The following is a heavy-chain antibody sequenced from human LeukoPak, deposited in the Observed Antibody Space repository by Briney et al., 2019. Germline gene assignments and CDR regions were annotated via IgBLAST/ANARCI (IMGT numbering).Heavy chain of an antibody. D-gene: IGHD5-12*01. Sequence: GGSLRLSCAASGFTFSNAWMSWVRQAPGKGLEWVGRIKSKTDGGTTDYAAPVKGRFTMSRDDSKYTLYLQMNSLRAEDTAVYYCARGPSGYHNTGGQGTLVTVSS. J-gene: IGHJ4*02. CDR2: IKSKTDGGTT. CDR1: GFTFSNAW. V-gene: IGHV3-15*01. CDR3: ARGPSGYHNT.